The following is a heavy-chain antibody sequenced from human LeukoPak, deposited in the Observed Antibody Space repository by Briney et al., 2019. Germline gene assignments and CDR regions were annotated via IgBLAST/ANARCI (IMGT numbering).Heavy chain of an antibody. Sequence: GGSLRLSCAASGFTFSSYAMHWGRQAPGKGLEWVSAIVGSGDTTRYEDSVKGRFTISRDNSKNTLYLQMNSLTAEDTAVYYCAKASGSGWYWYFDLWGRGTLVTVSS. CDR3: AKASGSGWYWYFDL. J-gene: IGHJ2*01. V-gene: IGHV3-23*01. D-gene: IGHD6-19*01. CDR2: IVGSGDTT. CDR1: GFTFSSYA.